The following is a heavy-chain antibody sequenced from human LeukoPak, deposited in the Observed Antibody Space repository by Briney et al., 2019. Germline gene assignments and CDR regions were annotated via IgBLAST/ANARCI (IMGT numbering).Heavy chain of an antibody. Sequence: KPSETLSLTCTVSGGSISSYYWSWIRQPPGKGLEWIGYIYYSGSTNYNPSLKSRVTISVDTSKNQFSLKLSSVTAADTAVYYCARHPPGISSSWYGSFDYWGQGTLVTVSS. J-gene: IGHJ4*02. V-gene: IGHV4-59*08. CDR1: GGSISSYY. CDR3: ARHPPGISSSWYGSFDY. D-gene: IGHD6-13*01. CDR2: IYYSGST.